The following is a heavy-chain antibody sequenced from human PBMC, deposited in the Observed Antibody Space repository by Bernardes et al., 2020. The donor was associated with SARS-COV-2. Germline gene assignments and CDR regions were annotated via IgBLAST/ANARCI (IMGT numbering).Heavy chain of an antibody. J-gene: IGHJ4*02. V-gene: IGHV4-39*07. D-gene: IGHD1-1*01. CDR2: IYFTGNT. CDR3: ARGSTTGTTRLDY. CDR1: GDSISSSTYY. Sequence: SETLSLTCTVSGDSISSSTYYWGWIRQPPGKGLEWIGSIYFTGNTYYSPSLRSRVTISLDTSKNQFSLKVSSVTAADTAGYYCARGSTTGTTRLDYWGQGTLVTVSS.